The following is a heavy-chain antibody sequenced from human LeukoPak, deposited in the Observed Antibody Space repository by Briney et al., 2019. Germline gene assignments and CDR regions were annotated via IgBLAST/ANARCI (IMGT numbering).Heavy chain of an antibody. Sequence: SETLSLTCAVYGGSFGGYYWSWIRQPPGKGLEWIGEINHSGSTNYNPSLKSRVTISVDTSKNQFSLKLSSVTAADTAVYYCARRRYDFWSGYYGYWGQGTLVTVSS. CDR1: GGSFGGYY. CDR2: INHSGST. V-gene: IGHV4-34*01. D-gene: IGHD3-3*01. J-gene: IGHJ4*02. CDR3: ARRRYDFWSGYYGY.